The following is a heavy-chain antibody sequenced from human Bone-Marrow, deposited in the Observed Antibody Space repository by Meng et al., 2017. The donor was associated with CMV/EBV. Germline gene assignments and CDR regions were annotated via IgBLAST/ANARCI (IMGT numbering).Heavy chain of an antibody. J-gene: IGHJ6*02. Sequence: ASVKVSCKASGYTFTSYGISWVRQAPGQGLEWMGWISAYNGNTNYAQKLQGRVTMTTDTSTSTAYMELRSLRSDDTAVYYCAGDVRLNPNWSTIFGVVISRDYYGMDVWGQGTTVTVSS. V-gene: IGHV1-18*01. CDR2: ISAYNGNT. CDR1: GYTFTSYG. CDR3: AGDVRLNPNWSTIFGVVISRDYYGMDV. D-gene: IGHD3-3*01.